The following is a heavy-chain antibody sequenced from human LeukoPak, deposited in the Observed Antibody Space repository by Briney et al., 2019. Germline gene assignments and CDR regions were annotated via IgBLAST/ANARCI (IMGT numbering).Heavy chain of an antibody. D-gene: IGHD3-10*01. CDR2: IYYSGST. J-gene: IGHJ4*02. CDR3: ARQVFWRFGENDY. V-gene: IGHV4-59*08. CDR1: GGSISSYY. Sequence: PSETLSLTCTVSGGSISSYYWSWIRQPPGKGLEWIGYIYYSGSTNYNPSLKSRVTISVDTSKNQFSLKLSSVTAADTGVYYCARQVFWRFGENDYWGQGTLVTVSS.